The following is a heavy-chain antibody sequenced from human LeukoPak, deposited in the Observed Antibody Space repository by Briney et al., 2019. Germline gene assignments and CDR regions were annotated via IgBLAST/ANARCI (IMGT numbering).Heavy chain of an antibody. CDR2: VSPDGRST. D-gene: IGHD2-8*02. Sequence: GGSLRLSCSASGFIFNNYWMHWVRQAPGKGLVWISRVSPDGRSTNYADSVKGRFTISRDNAKNTLYLQMNSLSAEDTAIYYCAKVDGTGNSVFDYWGQGTLVPVPS. CDR3: AKVDGTGNSVFDY. J-gene: IGHJ4*02. V-gene: IGHV3-74*01. CDR1: GFIFNNYW.